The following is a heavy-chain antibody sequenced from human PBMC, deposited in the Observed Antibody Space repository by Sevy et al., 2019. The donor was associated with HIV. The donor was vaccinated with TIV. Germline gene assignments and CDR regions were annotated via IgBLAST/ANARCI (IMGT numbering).Heavy chain of an antibody. CDR1: GFTFANYA. Sequence: GGSLRLSCKPSGFTFANYAMNWVRQAPGKGLEWVSTIYGTGGVTYYADSVKGRFTISRDNSKNTLYLQMNSLGTEDTAIYYCAGAGFDSSGSLDAFDIWGQGTMVTVSS. V-gene: IGHV3-23*01. D-gene: IGHD3-22*01. CDR2: IYGTGGVT. CDR3: AGAGFDSSGSLDAFDI. J-gene: IGHJ3*02.